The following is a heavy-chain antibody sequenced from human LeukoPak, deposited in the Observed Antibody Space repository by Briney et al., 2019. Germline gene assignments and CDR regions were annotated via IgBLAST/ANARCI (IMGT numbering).Heavy chain of an antibody. CDR3: ARHIAARPNYYYSYMDV. Sequence: GESLKISCKGSGYSFTSYWIGWVRQMPGKGLEWMGIIYPGDSDTRYSPSFQGQVTISADKSISTAYLQWSSLKASDTAMYYCARHIAARPNYYYSYMDVWGKGTTVTVSS. CDR1: GYSFTSYW. CDR2: IYPGDSDT. J-gene: IGHJ6*03. V-gene: IGHV5-51*01. D-gene: IGHD6-6*01.